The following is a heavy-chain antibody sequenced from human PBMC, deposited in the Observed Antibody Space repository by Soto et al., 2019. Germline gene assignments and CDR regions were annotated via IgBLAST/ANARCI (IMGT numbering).Heavy chain of an antibody. CDR3: ARGDYRVLEF. Sequence: PGAALKISGTVSGYSFTRYWISWVRQMPGKGLEWMGRIDPSDSYTNYSPSFQGHVTISADKSISTAYPQWSSLKASDTAMYYCARGDYRVLEFWGQGTLVTVSS. D-gene: IGHD4-4*01. CDR2: IDPSDSYT. CDR1: GYSFTRYW. V-gene: IGHV5-10-1*01. J-gene: IGHJ4*02.